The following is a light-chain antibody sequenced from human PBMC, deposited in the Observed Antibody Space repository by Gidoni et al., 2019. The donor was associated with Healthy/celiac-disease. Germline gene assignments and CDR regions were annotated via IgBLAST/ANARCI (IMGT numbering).Light chain of an antibody. Sequence: DIHITQSPPTLSASVGDRVTITCRASQSITSWLAWYQQKPGKAPKLLIYKASNLESGVPSRFSGSGSGTEFTLTISSLQPDDFATYYCQQYNSYSRTFXQXTKVEIK. CDR3: QQYNSYSRT. CDR2: KAS. J-gene: IGKJ1*01. V-gene: IGKV1-5*03. CDR1: QSITSW.